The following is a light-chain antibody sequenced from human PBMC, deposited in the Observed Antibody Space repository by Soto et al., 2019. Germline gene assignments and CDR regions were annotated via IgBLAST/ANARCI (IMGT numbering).Light chain of an antibody. Sequence: EIVMTQSPATLSVSPGERATLSCRASQSVSTNLAWYQQKPGQSPRLLIYGTSTRATDIPARFSGSGSGTEFTLTISSLHSEHSAVYYCHQYNFWPTFGQGTKVEIK. CDR3: HQYNFWPT. CDR2: GTS. CDR1: QSVSTN. J-gene: IGKJ1*01. V-gene: IGKV3-15*01.